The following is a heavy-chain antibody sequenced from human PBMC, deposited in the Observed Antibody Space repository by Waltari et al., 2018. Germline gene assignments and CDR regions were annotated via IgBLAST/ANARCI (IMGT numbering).Heavy chain of an antibody. CDR2: ITVGDDT. CDR1: GITFSTYA. D-gene: IGHD1-20*01. J-gene: IGHJ4*02. Sequence: EVQLLESGGDLVPPGGSLSLSLAASGITFSTYAINWVRLAPGTGLEWVSAITVGDDTYYADSVKGRFTISRDTSKDSVHLQMNGLRAEDTAIYYCATPFYNWDDPLHSWGQGTLVTVSS. V-gene: IGHV3-23*01. CDR3: ATPFYNWDDPLHS.